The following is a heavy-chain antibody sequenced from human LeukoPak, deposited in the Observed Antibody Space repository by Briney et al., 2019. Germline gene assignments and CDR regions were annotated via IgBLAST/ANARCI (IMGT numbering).Heavy chain of an antibody. CDR1: GGSVSSSNW. CDR3: ARTTWELTPYLDP. V-gene: IGHV4-4*02. J-gene: IGHJ5*02. Sequence: SGTRSLTCAVSGGSVSSSNWWSWVRQPPGKGLEWIGEIYHSGSTNYNPSLKRRVTISVDKSKNQFSLKLSSVTAADTAVYYCARTTWELTPYLDPWGQGTLVSVSS. CDR2: IYHSGST. D-gene: IGHD1-26*01.